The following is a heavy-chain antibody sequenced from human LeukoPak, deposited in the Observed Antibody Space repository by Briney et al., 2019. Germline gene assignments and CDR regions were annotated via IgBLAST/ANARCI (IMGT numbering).Heavy chain of an antibody. V-gene: IGHV3-23*01. CDR2: ISGSGGST. Sequence: PGGSLRLSCAASGFSLTTYGTHWLRQAPGKGLEWVSAISGSGGSTYYADSVKGRFTISRDNSKNTLYLQMNSLRAEDTAVYYCAKAGSSGWYSYDYWGQGTLVTVSS. D-gene: IGHD6-19*01. CDR1: GFSLTTYG. CDR3: AKAGSSGWYSYDY. J-gene: IGHJ4*02.